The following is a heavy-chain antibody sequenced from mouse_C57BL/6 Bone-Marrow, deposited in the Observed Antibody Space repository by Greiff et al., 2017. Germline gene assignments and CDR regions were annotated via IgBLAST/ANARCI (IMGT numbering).Heavy chain of an antibody. CDR3: AIMLWFDY. CDR2: IHPNSGST. V-gene: IGHV1-64*01. Sequence: QVQLQQPGAELVKPGASVKLSCTASGFTFTSYSMHWVKQRPGQGLEWIGMIHPNSGSTNYKEKFKSKATVTVDKSSSTAYMQLSSLTSEDSAVCYCAIMLWFDYWGQGTTVTVSS. CDR1: GFTFTSYS. J-gene: IGHJ2*01. D-gene: IGHD1-1*02.